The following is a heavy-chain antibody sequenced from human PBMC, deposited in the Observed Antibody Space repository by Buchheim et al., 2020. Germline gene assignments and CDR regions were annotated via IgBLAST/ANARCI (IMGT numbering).Heavy chain of an antibody. Sequence: EVQLVDSGGGLVQPGGSLRLSCAASGFTFSSYWMSWVRQAPGKGPEWLAKIKRDGSENYYVDSGKGRFTISRANAKNSLILQMNSLRDEDTAVYYCAKYEGYDYGPFDSWGQGTL. CDR1: GFTFSSYW. D-gene: IGHD5-18*01. J-gene: IGHJ4*02. CDR2: IKRDGSEN. CDR3: AKYEGYDYGPFDS. V-gene: IGHV3-7*03.